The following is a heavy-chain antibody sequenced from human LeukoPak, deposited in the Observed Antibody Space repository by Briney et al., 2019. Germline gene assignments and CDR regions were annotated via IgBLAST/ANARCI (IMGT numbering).Heavy chain of an antibody. J-gene: IGHJ6*03. D-gene: IGHD3-10*01. V-gene: IGHV4-30-4*08. CDR3: ARAMAAGYYMDV. CDR2: IYYSGST. CDR1: GGSISSGDYY. Sequence: SETLSLTCTVSGGSISSGDYYWSWIRQPPGKGLEWIGYIYYSGSTYYNPSLKSRVTISVDTSKNQFSLKLSSVTAADTAVYYCARAMAAGYYMDVWGKGTTVTVSS.